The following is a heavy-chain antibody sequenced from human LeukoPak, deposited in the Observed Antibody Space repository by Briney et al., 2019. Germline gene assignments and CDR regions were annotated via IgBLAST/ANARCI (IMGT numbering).Heavy chain of an antibody. CDR3: ARGEYGDHSEYFWY. D-gene: IGHD4-17*01. CDR2: IKQDGSEK. Sequence: GGSLRLSCVGSGFTFSTYWMSWVRQAPGKGLEWVANIKQDGSEKYYVDSVKGRFSISRDNAKNSLYLEMNSLTDGDTAVYYCARGEYGDHSEYFWYWGQGTLVTVTS. J-gene: IGHJ1*01. CDR1: GFTFSTYW. V-gene: IGHV3-7*01.